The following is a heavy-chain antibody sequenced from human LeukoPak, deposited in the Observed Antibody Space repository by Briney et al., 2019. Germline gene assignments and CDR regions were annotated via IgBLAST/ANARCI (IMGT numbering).Heavy chain of an antibody. Sequence: GGSLRLSCAASGFTFSSYAMSWVRQAPRKGLEWVSAISGSGGSTYYADSVKGRFTISRDNSKNTLYLQMNSLRAEDTAVYYCAKDDFWSGYLGGNAFDIWGQGTMVTVSS. CDR3: AKDDFWSGYLGGNAFDI. V-gene: IGHV3-23*01. D-gene: IGHD3-3*01. J-gene: IGHJ3*02. CDR2: ISGSGGST. CDR1: GFTFSSYA.